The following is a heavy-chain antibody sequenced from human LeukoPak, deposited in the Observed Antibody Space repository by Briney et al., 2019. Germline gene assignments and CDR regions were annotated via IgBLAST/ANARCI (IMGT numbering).Heavy chain of an antibody. D-gene: IGHD6-19*01. CDR1: GGSISSSSYY. J-gene: IGHJ4*02. Sequence: SETLSLTCTVSGGSISSSSYYWGWIRQPPGKGLEWIGSIYYSGSTYYNPSLKSRVTISVDTSKNQFFLKLSSVTAADTAVYYCASIPLYSSGWYEPPYYFDYWGQGTLVTVSS. CDR2: IYYSGST. CDR3: ASIPLYSSGWYEPPYYFDY. V-gene: IGHV4-39*07.